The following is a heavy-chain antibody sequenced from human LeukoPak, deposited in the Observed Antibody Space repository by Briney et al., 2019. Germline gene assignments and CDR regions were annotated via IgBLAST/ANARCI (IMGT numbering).Heavy chain of an antibody. Sequence: GGSLRLSCAVSGFTFTTYSMGWVRQAPGKGLEWVSAISGGGDRTNYADSVKGRFTISRDNSKDTLYLQVFSLRAEDAAIYYCARSRPAVAGTGAFDFWGQGTLVTVSS. CDR1: GFTFTTYS. J-gene: IGHJ4*02. CDR2: ISGGGDRT. D-gene: IGHD6-19*01. V-gene: IGHV3-23*01. CDR3: ARSRPAVAGTGAFDF.